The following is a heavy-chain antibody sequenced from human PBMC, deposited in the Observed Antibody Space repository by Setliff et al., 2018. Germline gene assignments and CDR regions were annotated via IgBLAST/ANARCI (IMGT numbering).Heavy chain of an antibody. Sequence: PGASVKVSCKTSGTTFNSHAINWVRQAPGQGLEWMGRIITAFGSAISAQKFQDRVSITADRTTYTAYLELTSLTLEDTAVYYCATSPKKVTGSDYYNYYMDVWCKGTTVTVSS. CDR1: GTTFNSHA. CDR3: ATSPKKVTGSDYYNYYMDV. CDR2: IITAFGSA. D-gene: IGHD3-9*01. V-gene: IGHV1-69*06. J-gene: IGHJ6*03.